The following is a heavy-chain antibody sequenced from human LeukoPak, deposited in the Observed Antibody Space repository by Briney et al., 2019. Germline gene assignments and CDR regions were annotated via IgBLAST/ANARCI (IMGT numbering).Heavy chain of an antibody. CDR2: ISSSSSYI. V-gene: IGHV3-21*01. CDR3: AREGHGSGSYLDAFDI. D-gene: IGHD3-10*01. Sequence: GGSLRLSCAASGFTFSSYSMNWVRQAPGKGLEWISSISSSSSYIYYADSVKGRFTISRDNAKNSLYLQMNSLRAEDTAVYYCAREGHGSGSYLDAFDIWGQGTMVTVSS. J-gene: IGHJ3*02. CDR1: GFTFSSYS.